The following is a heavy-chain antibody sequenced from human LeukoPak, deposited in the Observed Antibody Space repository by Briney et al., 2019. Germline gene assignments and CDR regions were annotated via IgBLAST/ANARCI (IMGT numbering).Heavy chain of an antibody. V-gene: IGHV4-59*08. Sequence: SETLSLICSVSGGSISSYYWSWIRQPPGKVLEWIGYIYYSGSTNYNPSLKSRVTISVDTSKNQFSMKLSSVTAADTAVYYCASRNTAMVINYWGQGTLVTVSS. CDR2: IYYSGST. CDR1: GGSISSYY. J-gene: IGHJ4*02. D-gene: IGHD5-18*01. CDR3: ASRNTAMVINY.